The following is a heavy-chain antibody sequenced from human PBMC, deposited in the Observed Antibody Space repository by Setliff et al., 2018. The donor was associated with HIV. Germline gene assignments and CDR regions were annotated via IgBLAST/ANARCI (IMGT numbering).Heavy chain of an antibody. CDR1: GGTFSSYA. V-gene: IGHV1-69*05. CDR3: ARTRPYYVWGSYRVKGPTFDAFDI. CDR2: IIPIFGTA. Sequence: GASVKVSCKASGGTFSSYAISWVRQAPGQGLEWMGGIIPIFGTANYAQKFQGRVTITTDESTSTAYMELSSLRPEDTAVYYCARTRPYYVWGSYRVKGPTFDAFDIWGQGTMVTVSS. J-gene: IGHJ3*02. D-gene: IGHD3-16*02.